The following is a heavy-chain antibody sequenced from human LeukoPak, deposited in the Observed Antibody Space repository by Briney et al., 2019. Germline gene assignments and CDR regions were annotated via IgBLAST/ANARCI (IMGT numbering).Heavy chain of an antibody. J-gene: IGHJ6*02. D-gene: IGHD4-17*01. CDR1: GFTFSSYW. CDR3: ARGIMNGDYARSYYYYGMDV. V-gene: IGHV3-74*01. CDR2: INSDGSST. Sequence: GGSLRLSCAASGFTFSSYWMYWVRQAPGKGLVWVSHINSDGSSTSYADSVKGRFTISRDNAKNTLYLQMNSLRAEDTAVYYCARGIMNGDYARSYYYYGMDVWGQGTTVTVSS.